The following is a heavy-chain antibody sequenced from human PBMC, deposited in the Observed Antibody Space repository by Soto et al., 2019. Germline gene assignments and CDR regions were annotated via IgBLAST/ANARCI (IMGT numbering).Heavy chain of an antibody. V-gene: IGHV1-69*13. J-gene: IGHJ5*02. D-gene: IGHD2-15*01. CDR2: IITIFGTA. CDR3: ARTGYCSGGSCYTNWFDP. CDR1: GGTFSSYA. Sequence: SVKVSCKASGGTFSSYAISWVRQAPGQGLEWMGGIITIFGTANYAQKFQGRVTITADESTSTAYMELSSLRSEDTAVYYCARTGYCSGGSCYTNWFDPWGQGTMVTVYS.